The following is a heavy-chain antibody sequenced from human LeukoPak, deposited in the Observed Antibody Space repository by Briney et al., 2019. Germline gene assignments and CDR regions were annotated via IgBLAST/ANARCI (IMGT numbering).Heavy chain of an antibody. J-gene: IGHJ4*02. V-gene: IGHV3-23*01. CDR2: ISSSGGTT. CDR1: GFTFSGYA. CDR3: ARKALGYCTNGVCYFDN. D-gene: IGHD2-8*01. Sequence: GGSLRLSCSASGFTFSGYAMSWVRQAPGKGLEWVSVISSSGGTTYYADSVKGRLTISRDNSKNTLYLQMNSLRAEDTAVYYCARKALGYCTNGVCYFDNWGQGTLVTVSS.